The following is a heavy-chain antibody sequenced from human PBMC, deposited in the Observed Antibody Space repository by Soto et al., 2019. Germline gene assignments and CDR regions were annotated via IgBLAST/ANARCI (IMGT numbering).Heavy chain of an antibody. V-gene: IGHV4-34*01. CDR1: GGSFSGYY. J-gene: IGHJ5*02. D-gene: IGHD3-3*01. Sequence: SETLSLTCAVYGGSFSGYYWSWIRQPPGKGLEWIGEINHSGSINYNPSLKSRVTISVDTSKNQFSLKLSSVTAADTAVYYCARGRVLRFLEWVSNWFDPWGQGTLVTVSS. CDR3: ARGRVLRFLEWVSNWFDP. CDR2: INHSGSI.